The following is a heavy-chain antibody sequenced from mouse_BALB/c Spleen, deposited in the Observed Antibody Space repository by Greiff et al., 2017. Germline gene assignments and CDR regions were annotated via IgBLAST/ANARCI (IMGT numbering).Heavy chain of an antibody. CDR3: TRERYYGSSPGFAY. V-gene: IGHV1-15*01. Sequence: VQLQQSGAELVRPGASVTLSCKASGYTFTDYEMHWVKQTPVHGLEWIGAIDPETGGTAYNQKFKGKATLTADKSSSTAYMELRSLTSEDSAVYYCTRERYYGSSPGFAYWGQGTLVTVSA. J-gene: IGHJ3*01. D-gene: IGHD1-1*01. CDR2: IDPETGGT. CDR1: GYTFTDYE.